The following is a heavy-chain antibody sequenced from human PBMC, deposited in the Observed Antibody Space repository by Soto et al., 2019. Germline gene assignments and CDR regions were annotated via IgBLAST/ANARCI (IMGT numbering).Heavy chain of an antibody. CDR1: GFTFSSYA. V-gene: IGHV3-23*01. Sequence: GGSLRLSCAASGFTFSSYAMSWVRQAPGKGLEWVSAISGSGGSTYYADSVKGRFTISRDNSKNTLYLQMNSLRAEDTAVYYCAKGFHGYQLGSYYFDYWGQGTLVTVSS. D-gene: IGHD2-2*01. J-gene: IGHJ4*02. CDR2: ISGSGGST. CDR3: AKGFHGYQLGSYYFDY.